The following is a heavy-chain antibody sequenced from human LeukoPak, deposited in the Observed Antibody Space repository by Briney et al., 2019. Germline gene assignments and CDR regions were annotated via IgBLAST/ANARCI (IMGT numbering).Heavy chain of an antibody. V-gene: IGHV4-34*01. J-gene: IGHJ4*02. CDR1: GGSFSGYY. D-gene: IGHD3-10*01. CDR3: ARGPPPYYGSGSYYKYYFDY. CDR2: INHRGST. Sequence: PLETLSLTCAVYGGSFSGYYWSWIRQPPGKGLEWVGEINHRGSTNYNPSLKSRVTISVDTSKNQFSLKLSSVTAADTAVYYCARGPPPYYGSGSYYKYYFDYWGQGTLVTVSS.